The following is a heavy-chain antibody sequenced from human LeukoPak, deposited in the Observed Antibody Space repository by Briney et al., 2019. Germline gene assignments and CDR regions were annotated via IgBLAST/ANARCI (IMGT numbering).Heavy chain of an antibody. V-gene: IGHV3-64D*09. J-gene: IGHJ6*02. D-gene: IGHD2-15*01. CDR1: GFPFSSYA. CDR2: ISDSGGST. Sequence: GGSLRLSCSASGFPFSSYAMHWVRQAPGKGLECVPAISDSGGSTYYADSVKGRFTISRDNSKNTLYLQMSSLRAEDTAVYFCVRGYSFGPYGMDVWGQGTTVTVSS. CDR3: VRGYSFGPYGMDV.